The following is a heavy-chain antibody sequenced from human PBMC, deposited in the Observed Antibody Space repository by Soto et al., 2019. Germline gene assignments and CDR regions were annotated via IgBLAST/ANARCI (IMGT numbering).Heavy chain of an antibody. J-gene: IGHJ6*02. D-gene: IGHD5-18*01. CDR2: MNPNSGNT. CDR1: RYTFASYD. CDR3: ARVTHGIQPTYYYGMDV. V-gene: IGHV1-8*01. Sequence: ASVKASCKASRYTFASYDMNWVRQATEQGLEWMGCMNPNSGNTGYAQKFQGRVTMTRNTSISTAYMELSSVTSEDTAVYYCARVTHGIQPTYYYGMDVWGQGTTVTVSS.